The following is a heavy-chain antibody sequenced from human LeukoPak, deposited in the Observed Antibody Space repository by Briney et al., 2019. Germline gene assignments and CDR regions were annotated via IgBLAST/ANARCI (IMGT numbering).Heavy chain of an antibody. D-gene: IGHD6-6*01. J-gene: IGHJ4*02. Sequence: SETLSLTCTVSGGSISSHYWGWIRQPPGKGLEWIGYIYYSGYSKYNPSLKSRVTISVDTSKNQFSLKLSSVTAADTAVYYCARTIAARPYYFDYWGQGTLVTVSS. V-gene: IGHV4-59*11. CDR1: GGSISSHY. CDR3: ARTIAARPYYFDY. CDR2: IYYSGYS.